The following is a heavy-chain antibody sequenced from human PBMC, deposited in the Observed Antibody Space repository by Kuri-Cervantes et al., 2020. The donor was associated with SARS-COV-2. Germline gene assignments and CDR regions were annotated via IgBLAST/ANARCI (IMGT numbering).Heavy chain of an antibody. Sequence: GESLKISCTASGFIFSDYYMTWIRQAPGKGLEWVSNIGPSGTTKYYADSVKGRFTISRDNAKNSLYLQMNSLRAEDTAVYYCAKAKGITIFGVVSLPHGYFDLWGRGTLVTVSS. D-gene: IGHD3-3*01. J-gene: IGHJ2*01. CDR3: AKAKGITIFGVVSLPHGYFDL. CDR1: GFIFSDYY. V-gene: IGHV3-11*04. CDR2: IGPSGTTK.